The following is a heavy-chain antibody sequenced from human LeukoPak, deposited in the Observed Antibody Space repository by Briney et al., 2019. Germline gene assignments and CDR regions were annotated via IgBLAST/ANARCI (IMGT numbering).Heavy chain of an antibody. V-gene: IGHV3-21*01. J-gene: IGHJ6*02. Sequence: GGSLRLSCATSGFTFSSYSMNWVRQAPGKGLEWVSSISSSSSYIYYADSVKGRFTISRDNAKNSLYLQMNSLRAEDTAVYYCVRDVVTRVLGSLGYYYGMDVWGQGTTVTVSS. CDR3: VRDVVTRVLGSLGYYYGMDV. CDR1: GFTFSSYS. D-gene: IGHD3-10*02. CDR2: ISSSSSYI.